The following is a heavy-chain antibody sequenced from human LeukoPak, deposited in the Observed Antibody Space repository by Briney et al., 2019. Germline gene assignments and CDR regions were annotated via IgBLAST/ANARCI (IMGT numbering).Heavy chain of an antibody. CDR1: GVSFSGYY. Sequence: PSETLSLTCAVYGVSFSGYYWSWIRQPPGKGLEWIGEISHGGSTTTNHNPSLKSRVTISLDTSKNQFSLNLSSVTAADTAVYYCARGRGTWFDPWGQGTLVTVSS. J-gene: IGHJ5*02. V-gene: IGHV4-34*01. CDR3: ARGRGTWFDP. CDR2: ISHGGSTTT.